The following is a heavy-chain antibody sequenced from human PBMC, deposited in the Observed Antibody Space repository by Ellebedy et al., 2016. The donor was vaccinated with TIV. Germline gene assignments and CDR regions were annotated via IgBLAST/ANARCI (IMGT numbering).Heavy chain of an antibody. CDR3: ARLDAIIDVKSLDY. D-gene: IGHD3-10*01. V-gene: IGHV1-2*02. CDR2: MNPNSGDI. J-gene: IGHJ4*02. Sequence: ASVKVSCKASGYTFTGYYMHWVRQAPGQGLEWMGWMNPNSGDINYAQRFQGRVTMTRDTSISTAYIDLNSLRAEDTAVYYCARLDAIIDVKSLDYWGQGTLVTVSS. CDR1: GYTFTGYY.